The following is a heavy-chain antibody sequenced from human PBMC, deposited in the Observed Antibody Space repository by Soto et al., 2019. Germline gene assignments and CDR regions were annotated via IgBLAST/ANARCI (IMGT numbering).Heavy chain of an antibody. J-gene: IGHJ4*02. D-gene: IGHD2-15*01. Sequence: QVQLVESGGGLVEPGGSLRLSCAASGFTFSDYYMSWIRQAPGRGLEWISYISNTADTTYYADSVKGRFTVSRDNAKNSLSLKMNSLRADDTAVYYCARDRAPSRWSGINNWAQGTLVIVSS. CDR2: ISNTADTT. CDR3: ARDRAPSRWSGINN. CDR1: GFTFSDYY. V-gene: IGHV3-11*01.